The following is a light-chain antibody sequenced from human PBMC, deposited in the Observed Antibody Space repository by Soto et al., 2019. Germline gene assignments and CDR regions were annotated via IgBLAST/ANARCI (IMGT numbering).Light chain of an antibody. CDR3: CSYTASDIWV. Sequence: QSALTQPRSVSGSPGQSVTISCTGTNSDVGGYNFVSWNQQLPGKAPKLMISAVSQRPSGVPDRFSGSKSGNTASLTISGLQADAEADYFCCSYTASDIWVFGGGTKLTVL. CDR1: NSDVGGYNF. J-gene: IGLJ3*02. V-gene: IGLV2-11*01. CDR2: AVS.